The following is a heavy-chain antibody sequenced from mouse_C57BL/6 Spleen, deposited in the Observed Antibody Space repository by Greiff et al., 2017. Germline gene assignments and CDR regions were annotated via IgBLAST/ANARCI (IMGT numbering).Heavy chain of an antibody. CDR2: ISYSGST. J-gene: IGHJ3*01. Sequence: EVKLVESGPGMVKPSQSLSLTCTVTGYSITSGYDWHWIRHFPGNKLEWMGYISYSGSTNYNPSLKSRISITHDTSKNHVFLKLNSVTTEDTATYYCARSYDYDEAWFAYWGQGTLVTVSA. V-gene: IGHV3-1*01. D-gene: IGHD2-4*01. CDR3: ARSYDYDEAWFAY. CDR1: GYSITSGYD.